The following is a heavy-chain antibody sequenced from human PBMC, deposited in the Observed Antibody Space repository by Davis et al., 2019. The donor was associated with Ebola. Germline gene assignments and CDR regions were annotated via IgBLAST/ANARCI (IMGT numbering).Heavy chain of an antibody. CDR3: ARTRGYSGYARFDY. CDR2: INHSGST. CDR1: GGSISSSSYY. V-gene: IGHV4-39*07. J-gene: IGHJ4*02. Sequence: SETLSLTCTVSGGSISSSSYYWSWIRQPPGKGLEWIGEINHSGSTNYNPSLKSRVTISVDTSKNQFSLKLSSVTAADTAVYYCARTRGYSGYARFDYWGQGTLVTVSS. D-gene: IGHD5-12*01.